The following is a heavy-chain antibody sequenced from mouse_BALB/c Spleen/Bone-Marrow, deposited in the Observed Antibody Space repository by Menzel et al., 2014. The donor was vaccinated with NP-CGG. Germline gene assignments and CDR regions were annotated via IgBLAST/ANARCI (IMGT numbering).Heavy chain of an antibody. Sequence: VQLQQSGAELVRPGTSVKVSCKASGYAFTNYLIEWVKQRPGQGLEWIGVINPGSGGTNYNEKFKGKATLTADKSSSTAYMQLSSLTSDDSGVYFCARGAYYGNYFDYWGQGTTLTVSS. J-gene: IGHJ2*01. CDR2: INPGSGGT. V-gene: IGHV1-54*01. D-gene: IGHD2-10*01. CDR1: GYAFTNYL. CDR3: ARGAYYGNYFDY.